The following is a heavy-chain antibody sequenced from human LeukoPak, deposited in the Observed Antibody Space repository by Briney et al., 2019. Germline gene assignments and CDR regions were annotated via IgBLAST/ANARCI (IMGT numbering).Heavy chain of an antibody. V-gene: IGHV3-30*04. J-gene: IGHJ3*02. CDR3: AKDSRYYYDSSGYRITPNPDDAFDI. CDR1: GFTFSSYA. D-gene: IGHD3-22*01. Sequence: PGRSLRLSCVVSGFTFSSYAMHWVRQAPGKGLEWVAVISDDGSNKYYADSVKGRFTISRDNAKNTLYLQMNSLRAEDTAVYYCAKDSRYYYDSSGYRITPNPDDAFDIWGQGTMVIASS. CDR2: ISDDGSNK.